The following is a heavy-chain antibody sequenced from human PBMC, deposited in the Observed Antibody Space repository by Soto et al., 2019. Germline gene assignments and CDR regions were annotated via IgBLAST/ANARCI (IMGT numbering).Heavy chain of an antibody. J-gene: IGHJ4*02. V-gene: IGHV5-51*01. CDR2: IYPSDSDT. Sequence: GESLKISCQVSGYTFTIYWIGWVRQMPGKGLEWMGIIYPSDSDTRYSPSFQGQVTISADQSINTAYLQWDSLKASDTAIYYCARPANTVAGHCALWGQVTPVTVSS. CDR1: GYTFTIYW. D-gene: IGHD4-17*01. CDR3: ARPANTVAGHCAL.